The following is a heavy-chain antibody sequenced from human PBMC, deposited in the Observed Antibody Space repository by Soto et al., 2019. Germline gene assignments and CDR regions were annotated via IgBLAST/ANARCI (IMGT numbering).Heavy chain of an antibody. Sequence: DSVKVSCKASGYTFTSYGISWVRQAPGQGLEWMGWISAYNGNTNYAQKLQGRVTMTTDTSTSTAYMELRSLRSDDTAVYYCARERFLEWLVSAYYYGMDVWGQATTVTVSS. D-gene: IGHD3-3*01. CDR1: GYTFTSYG. CDR3: ARERFLEWLVSAYYYGMDV. CDR2: ISAYNGNT. J-gene: IGHJ6*02. V-gene: IGHV1-18*04.